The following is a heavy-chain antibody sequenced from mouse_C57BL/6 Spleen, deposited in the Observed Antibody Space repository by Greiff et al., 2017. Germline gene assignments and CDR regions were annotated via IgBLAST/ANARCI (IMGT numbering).Heavy chain of an antibody. CDR3: TRRGITTWVYYAMDY. V-gene: IGHV1-15*01. Sequence: VQLQQSGAELVRPGASVTLSCKASGYTFTDYEMHWVKQTPVHGLEWIGAIDPETGGTAYNQKFKGKAILTADKSSSTAYMELRRLTSEDSAVYYCTRRGITTWVYYAMDYWGQGTSVTVSS. CDR2: IDPETGGT. CDR1: GYTFTDYE. J-gene: IGHJ4*01. D-gene: IGHD1-1*01.